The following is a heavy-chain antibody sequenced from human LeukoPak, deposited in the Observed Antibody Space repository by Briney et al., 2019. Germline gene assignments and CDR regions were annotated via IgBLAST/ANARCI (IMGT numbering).Heavy chain of an antibody. CDR1: GYTFTSYC. D-gene: IGHD1-26*01. Sequence: ASVKVSCKASGYTFTSYCLHWVRQAPGQGLEWMGMINPSGGSASYAQKFQGRVTMTWDTSTNTVYMQLSSLRSEDTAIYYCARPGGTYTSPTTPFDFWGQGTLVTVSS. CDR2: INPSGGSA. CDR3: ARPGGTYTSPTTPFDF. J-gene: IGHJ4*02. V-gene: IGHV1-46*01.